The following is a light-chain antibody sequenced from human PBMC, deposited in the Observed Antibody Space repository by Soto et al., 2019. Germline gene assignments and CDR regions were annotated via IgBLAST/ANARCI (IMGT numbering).Light chain of an antibody. J-gene: IGKJ4*01. CDR2: DAS. Sequence: EIVLTQSPATLSLSPGERATLSCRASQSVSSYLAWYHQKPGQAPRLLIYDASNRATGIPARFSGSGSGTDFTLTISSLEPEDFAVYYCQQRSNSPLTFGEGTKVEIK. CDR3: QQRSNSPLT. CDR1: QSVSSY. V-gene: IGKV3-11*01.